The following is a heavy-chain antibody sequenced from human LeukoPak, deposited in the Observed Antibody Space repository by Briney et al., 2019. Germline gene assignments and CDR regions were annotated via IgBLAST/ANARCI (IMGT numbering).Heavy chain of an antibody. CDR1: GFTFSNFE. V-gene: IGHV3-48*03. CDR3: ARNGYSYGSLDYFDY. D-gene: IGHD5-18*01. J-gene: IGHJ4*02. Sequence: GGSLRLSCAASGFTFSNFEMNWVRQAPGKGLEWIAYISMSGSTIYYADSVKGRFTISRDNAKNSLYLQMNSPRAEDTAVYYCARNGYSYGSLDYFDYWGQGTLVTVSS. CDR2: ISMSGSTI.